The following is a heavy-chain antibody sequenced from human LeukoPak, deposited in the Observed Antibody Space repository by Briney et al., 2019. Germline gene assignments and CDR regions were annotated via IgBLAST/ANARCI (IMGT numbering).Heavy chain of an antibody. CDR1: GGSFSGYY. CDR3: ARGASSGGRAFDY. D-gene: IGHD6-6*01. J-gene: IGHJ4*02. CDR2: INHSGST. Sequence: SETLSLTCAVYGGSFSGYYWSWIRQPPGKGLEWIGEINHSGSTNYNPSLKSRVTISVDTSKNQFSLKLSSVTAADTAVYYCARGASSGGRAFDYWGQGTLVTVSS. V-gene: IGHV4-34*01.